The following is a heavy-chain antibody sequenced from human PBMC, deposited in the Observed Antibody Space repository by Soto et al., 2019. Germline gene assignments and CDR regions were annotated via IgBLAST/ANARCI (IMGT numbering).Heavy chain of an antibody. J-gene: IGHJ4*02. V-gene: IGHV3-23*01. D-gene: IGHD1-7*01. CDR3: ATRSGAAAGTLVY. CDR1: GFTFSSNP. Sequence: EVQLLESGGDLVQPGGALRLSCAVSGFTFSSNPMSWVRQAPGKGLEWVSVINSGSGGSTYYADAVKGRFTISRDDSKNTLYLQMSGLRAEDTGIYCCATRSGAAAGTLVYWGQGTLVSVSS. CDR2: INSGSGGST.